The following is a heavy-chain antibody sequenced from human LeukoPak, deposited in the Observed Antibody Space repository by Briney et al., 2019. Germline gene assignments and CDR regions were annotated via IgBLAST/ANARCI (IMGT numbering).Heavy chain of an antibody. V-gene: IGHV3-74*01. CDR2: INSDGSSA. Sequence: GGSLRLSCAASGFTFSNYWMHWVRQAPGKGLVWVSRINSDGSSASYADPVKGRFTMSRDNAKNTLYLQMNSLRAEDTAIYYCARIRDGDYPDYWGQGTLVTVSS. CDR1: GFTFSNYW. CDR3: ARIRDGDYPDY. D-gene: IGHD4-17*01. J-gene: IGHJ4*02.